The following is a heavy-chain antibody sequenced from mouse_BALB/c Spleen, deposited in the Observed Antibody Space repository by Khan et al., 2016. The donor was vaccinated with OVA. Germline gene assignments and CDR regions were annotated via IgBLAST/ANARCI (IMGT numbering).Heavy chain of an antibody. CDR2: IWSDGTT. V-gene: IGHV2-6*02. CDR3: ARNSYPYAMDY. Sequence: VQLKESGPGLVAPSQSLSITCTVSGFSLTNFGVHWVRQPPGKGLEWLVLIWSDGTTTYNSALKSRLSISQDTSKSQVFLKMNSLQTDDTAMYYCARNSYPYAMDYWGQGTSVTVSS. J-gene: IGHJ4*01. CDR1: GFSLTNFG.